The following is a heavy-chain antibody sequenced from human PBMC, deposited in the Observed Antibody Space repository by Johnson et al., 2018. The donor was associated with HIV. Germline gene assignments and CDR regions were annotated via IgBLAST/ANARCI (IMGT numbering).Heavy chain of an antibody. CDR3: ARDPDLDAFDI. CDR1: GFTFDDYA. V-gene: IGHV3-9*01. CDR2: ISWNSGSI. J-gene: IGHJ3*02. Sequence: QVVESGGGVVQPEESLRLSCAASGFTFDDYAMHWVRQAPGKGLEWVSGISWNSGSIGYADSVKGRFTISRDNAKNSLYLQMNSLRAEDTAVYYCARDPDLDAFDIWGQGTMVTVSS. D-gene: IGHD1-14*01.